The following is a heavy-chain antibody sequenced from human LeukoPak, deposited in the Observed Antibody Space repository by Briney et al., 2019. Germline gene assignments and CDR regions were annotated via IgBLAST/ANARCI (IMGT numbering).Heavy chain of an antibody. Sequence: SSVKVSCKASGGTFSSYAISWVRQAPGQGLEWMGRIIPIFGTANYAQKFQGRVTITTDESTSTAYMELSSLRSEDTAVFYCARSWGDWNYGYFGYWGQGTLVTVSS. D-gene: IGHD1-7*01. CDR2: IIPIFGTA. CDR3: ARSWGDWNYGYFGY. CDR1: GGTFSSYA. V-gene: IGHV1-69*05. J-gene: IGHJ4*02.